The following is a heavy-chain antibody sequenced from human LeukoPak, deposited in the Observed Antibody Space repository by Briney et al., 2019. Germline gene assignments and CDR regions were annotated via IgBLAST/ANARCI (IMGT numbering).Heavy chain of an antibody. CDR3: ASWYNGGFVIDY. V-gene: IGHV4-61*05. CDR2: IYYSGST. Sequence: PSETLSLTCTVSGGSISSSTYYWSWIRQPPGKGLEWIGNIYYSGSTNYNPSLKSRVTISVDTSKNQFSLKLYSVTAADTAVYCCASWYNGGFVIDYWGQGTLVTVSS. D-gene: IGHD6-19*01. J-gene: IGHJ4*02. CDR1: GGSISSSTYY.